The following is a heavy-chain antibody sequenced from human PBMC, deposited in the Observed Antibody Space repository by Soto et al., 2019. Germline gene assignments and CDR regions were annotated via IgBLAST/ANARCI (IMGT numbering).Heavy chain of an antibody. CDR1: GYTFTSYG. CDR3: ARDGFIQLWSYYYYGMDV. D-gene: IGHD5-18*01. J-gene: IGHJ6*02. Sequence: ASVKVSCKASGYTFTSYGISWVRQAPGQGLEWKGWISAYNGNTNYAQKLQGRVTMTTDTSTSTAYMELRSLRSDDTAVYYCARDGFIQLWSYYYYGMDVWGQGTTVTVSS. V-gene: IGHV1-18*01. CDR2: ISAYNGNT.